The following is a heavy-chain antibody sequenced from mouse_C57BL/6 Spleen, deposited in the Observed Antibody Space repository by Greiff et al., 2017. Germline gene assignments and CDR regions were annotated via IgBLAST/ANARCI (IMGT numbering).Heavy chain of an antibody. CDR2: LYPGSGTT. J-gene: IGHJ4*01. V-gene: IGHV1-84*01. CDR3: ARTLRPPGDY. D-gene: IGHD3-2*02. Sequence: LVASGPELVKPGASVKISCKASGYTFTAYYLHWVKQRPGPGLAWIGWLYPGSGTTKYTEKFKGKATLTVDTSSSTAYMQLSSLTSEDSAVYFCARTLRPPGDYWGQGTSVTVAS. CDR1: GYTFTAYY.